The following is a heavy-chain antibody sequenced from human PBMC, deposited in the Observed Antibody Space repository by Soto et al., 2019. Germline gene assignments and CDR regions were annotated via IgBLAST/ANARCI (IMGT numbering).Heavy chain of an antibody. CDR2: IIPILGIA. J-gene: IGHJ4*02. CDR3: SRAGRGSGSYYNVDY. CDR1: GGTFSSYT. Sequence: QVQLVQSGAEGKKPGSSVKVSCKASGGTFSSYTISWVRQAPGQGLEWMVRIIPILGIANYAQKFQGRVTITADKSTSTAYMELSSLRSEDTAVYYCSRAGRGSGSYYNVDYWGQGTLVTVSS. D-gene: IGHD3-10*01. V-gene: IGHV1-69*02.